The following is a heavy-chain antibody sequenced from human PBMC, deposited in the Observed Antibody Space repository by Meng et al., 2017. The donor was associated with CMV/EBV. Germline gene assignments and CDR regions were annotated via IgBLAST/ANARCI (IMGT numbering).Heavy chain of an antibody. D-gene: IGHD2-2*01. CDR1: GFTFSSYE. CDR3: ARDLIVVVPAGEAWYYYGMDV. Sequence: GGSLRLSCAASGFTFSSYEMNWVRQAPGKGLEWVSYISSSGSTIYYADSVKGRFTISRDNAKNSLYLQMNSLRAEDTAVYYCARDLIVVVPAGEAWYYYGMDVWGQGTTVTVSS. J-gene: IGHJ6*02. V-gene: IGHV3-48*03. CDR2: ISSSGSTI.